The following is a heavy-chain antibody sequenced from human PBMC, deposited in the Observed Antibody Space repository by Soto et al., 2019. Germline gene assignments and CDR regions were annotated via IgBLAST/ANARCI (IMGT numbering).Heavy chain of an antibody. V-gene: IGHV3-23*01. CDR1: GFTFRSYA. CDR3: ANDGSPQGLWVGELTHYYYGMDV. Sequence: GGSLRLSCAASGFTFRSYAMSWVRQAPGKGLEWVSXISGSGGSTYYADSVKARFTISRDNPKNTLYLQRNSRRAEDTAVYYCANDGSPQGLWVGELTHYYYGMDVWGQGTRVTVSS. J-gene: IGHJ6*02. D-gene: IGHD3-10*01. CDR2: ISGSGGST.